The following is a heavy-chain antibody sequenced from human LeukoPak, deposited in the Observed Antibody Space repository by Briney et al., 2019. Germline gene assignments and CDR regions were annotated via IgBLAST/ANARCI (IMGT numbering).Heavy chain of an antibody. D-gene: IGHD6-13*01. Sequence: PGGSLRLSCAASGFIFSSYGMHWVRQAPGKGLEWVAVISYDGSNKYYADSVKGRFTISRDNSKNTLYLQMNSLRAEDTAVYYCASSLPRYSSSWYLFNYWGQGTLVTVSS. CDR3: ASSLPRYSSSWYLFNY. V-gene: IGHV3-30*03. CDR1: GFIFSSYG. J-gene: IGHJ4*02. CDR2: ISYDGSNK.